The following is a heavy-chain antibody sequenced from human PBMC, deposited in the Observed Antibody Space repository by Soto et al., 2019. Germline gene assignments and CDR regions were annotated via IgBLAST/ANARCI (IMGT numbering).Heavy chain of an antibody. V-gene: IGHV4-59*01. D-gene: IGHD1-26*01. CDR2: IYYSGST. Sequence: SETLSLTGTVSGGSIISYYWSCIRQTPGKGLEWIGYIYYSGSTNYNPSLKSRVTISVDTSKNQFSLKLSSVTVADTAVYYCARRYGGNFDYWGQGTLVTVSS. J-gene: IGHJ4*02. CDR3: ARRYGGNFDY. CDR1: GGSIISYY.